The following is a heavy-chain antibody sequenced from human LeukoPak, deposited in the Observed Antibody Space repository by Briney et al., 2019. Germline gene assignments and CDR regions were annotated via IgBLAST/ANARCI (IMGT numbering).Heavy chain of an antibody. J-gene: IGHJ4*02. CDR2: INPSGGST. CDR1: GYIFTNYH. V-gene: IGHV1-46*01. CDR3: AKYGHSPYFDD. D-gene: IGHD4-17*01. Sequence: GASVKVSCKASGYIFTNYHMHWVRQAPGQGLEWMGIINPSGGSTNYAQKFQGRVTVTRDMSTSTVCMELSSLISEDTAVYYCAKYGHSPYFDDWGQGTLVTVSS.